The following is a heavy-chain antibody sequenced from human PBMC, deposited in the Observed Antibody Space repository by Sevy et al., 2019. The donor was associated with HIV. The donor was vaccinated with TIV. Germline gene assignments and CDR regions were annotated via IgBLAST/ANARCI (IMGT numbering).Heavy chain of an antibody. D-gene: IGHD1-26*01. J-gene: IGHJ4*02. CDR3: ATGPPDGSYDYFDS. Sequence: GGSLRLSCAASGFTFSSYSMNWVRQAPGKGLEWVSAISGLSNYIYYAESLKGRFIISRDNAKNTLYLQMNSLRADDTDVYYCATGPPDGSYDYFDSWGQGTLVTVSS. V-gene: IGHV3-21*01. CDR1: GFTFSSYS. CDR2: ISGLSNYI.